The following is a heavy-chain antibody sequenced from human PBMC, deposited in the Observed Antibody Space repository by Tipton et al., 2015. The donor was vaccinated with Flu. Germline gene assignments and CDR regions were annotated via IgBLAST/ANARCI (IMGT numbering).Heavy chain of an antibody. Sequence: TLSLTCSVSGDSIGSDYYWGWIRQPPGKGLEWLGNIHRSGNTYYNSSLKSRVTISLDKSKNQFSLRLVSMTATDTAVYYCASGSRGGFWFFDLWGRGTLVTVSS. D-gene: IGHD6-25*01. CDR2: IHRSGNT. CDR3: ASGSRGGFWFFDL. V-gene: IGHV4-38-2*01. CDR1: GDSIGSDYY. J-gene: IGHJ2*01.